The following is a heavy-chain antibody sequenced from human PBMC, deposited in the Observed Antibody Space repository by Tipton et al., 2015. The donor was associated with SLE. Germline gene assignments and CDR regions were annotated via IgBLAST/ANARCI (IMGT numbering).Heavy chain of an antibody. Sequence: TLSLTCTVSGGSISSNSSYWGWIRQPPGKGLEWIGSIYYSGSTYYNPSLKSRVTISVDTSKNQFSLKLSSVTAADAAVYYCARLARWSGATNPYFDYWGQGTLVTVSS. V-gene: IGHV4-39*01. CDR1: GGSISSNSSY. J-gene: IGHJ4*02. CDR3: ARLARWSGATNPYFDY. D-gene: IGHD5-12*01. CDR2: IYYSGST.